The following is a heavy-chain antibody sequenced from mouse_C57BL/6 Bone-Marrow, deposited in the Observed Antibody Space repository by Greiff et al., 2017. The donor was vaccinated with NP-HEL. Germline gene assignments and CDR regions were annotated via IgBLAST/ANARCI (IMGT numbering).Heavy chain of an antibody. CDR1: GYTFTSYW. J-gene: IGHJ3*01. V-gene: IGHV1-55*01. CDR2: IYPGSGST. Sequence: VQLQQPGAELVKPGASVKMSCKASGYTFTSYWITWVKQRPGQGLEWIGDIYPGSGSTNYNEKFKSKATLTVDTSSSTAYMQLSSLTSEDSAVYYCARERDGYRAWFAYWGQGTLVTVSA. D-gene: IGHD2-3*01. CDR3: ARERDGYRAWFAY.